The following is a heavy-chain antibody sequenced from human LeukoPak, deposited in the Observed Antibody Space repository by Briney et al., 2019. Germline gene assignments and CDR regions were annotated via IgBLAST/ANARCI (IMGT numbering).Heavy chain of an antibody. V-gene: IGHV1-69*05. J-gene: IGHJ3*02. CDR2: IIPIFGTA. CDR1: GGTFSSYA. CDR3: ARDLFPNYSGSSDAFDI. D-gene: IGHD1-26*01. Sequence: ASVKVSCKASGGTFSSYAISWVRQAPGHGLEWMGGIIPIFGTASYAQKFQGRVTITTDESTSTAYMELSSLRSEDTAVYYCARDLFPNYSGSSDAFDIWGQGTMVTVSS.